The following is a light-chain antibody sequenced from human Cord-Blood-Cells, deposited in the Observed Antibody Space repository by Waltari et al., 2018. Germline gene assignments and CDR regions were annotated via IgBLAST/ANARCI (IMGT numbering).Light chain of an antibody. J-gene: IGLJ3*02. V-gene: IGLV2-23*01. Sequence: HSALTQPASVSGSPGPSITISCTGTSSDVGSYNLVSWYQQHPGKAPKLMIYEGSKRPSGVSNRFSGSKSGNTASLTISGLQAEDEADYYCCSYAGSRVFGGGTKLTVL. CDR3: CSYAGSRV. CDR2: EGS. CDR1: SSDVGSYNL.